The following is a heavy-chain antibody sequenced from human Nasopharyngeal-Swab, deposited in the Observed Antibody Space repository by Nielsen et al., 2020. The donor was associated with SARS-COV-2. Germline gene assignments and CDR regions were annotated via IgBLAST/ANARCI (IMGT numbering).Heavy chain of an antibody. V-gene: IGHV4-34*01. Sequence: WIRQPPGKGLEWIGEINHSGSTNYNPSLKSRVTISVDTSKNQFSLKLSSVTAADTAVYYCARGPGYYGSGSYYNSVLRGYYFDYWGQGTLVTVSS. J-gene: IGHJ4*02. CDR2: INHSGST. D-gene: IGHD3-10*01. CDR3: ARGPGYYGSGSYYNSVLRGYYFDY.